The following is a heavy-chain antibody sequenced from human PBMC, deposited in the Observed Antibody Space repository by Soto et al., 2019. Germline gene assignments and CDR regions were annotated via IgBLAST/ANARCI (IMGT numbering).Heavy chain of an antibody. V-gene: IGHV1-69*13. J-gene: IGHJ6*02. Sequence: SLKVSCKASGGTFSSYAISWVRQAPGQGLEWMGGIIPIFGTANYAQKFQGRVTITADESTSTAYMELSSLRSEDTAVYYCARGAAAGHYYYYGMDVWGQGTTVTVSS. CDR1: GGTFSSYA. D-gene: IGHD6-13*01. CDR2: IIPIFGTA. CDR3: ARGAAAGHYYYYGMDV.